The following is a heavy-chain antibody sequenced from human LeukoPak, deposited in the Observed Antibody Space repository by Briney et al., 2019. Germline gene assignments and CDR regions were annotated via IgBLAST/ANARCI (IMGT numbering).Heavy chain of an antibody. V-gene: IGHV4-4*07. CDR2: IYTTGRA. CDR1: VGSINSYY. CDR3: ARHGYTASHFFLDY. D-gene: IGHD5-18*01. Sequence: SETLSLTCTVSVGSINSYYWGWVRQPPGRGLQWIGRIYTTGRADYDPSLQSRVTMSVDTSQKQLSLNLRSMTAADTAFYFCARHGYTASHFFLDYWSQGTLVTVSS. J-gene: IGHJ4*02.